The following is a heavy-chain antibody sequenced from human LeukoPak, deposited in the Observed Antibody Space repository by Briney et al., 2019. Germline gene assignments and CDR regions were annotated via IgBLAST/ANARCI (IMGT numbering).Heavy chain of an antibody. D-gene: IGHD3-16*01. J-gene: IGHJ4*02. CDR2: ISGAGVSA. CDR3: ATSEIAPYYFDN. CDR1: AFSISGYA. V-gene: IGHV3-23*01. Sequence: PGGSLRVSCAASAFSISGYALSWVRQAPGKGLEWVSSISGAGVSANYADSVRGRFAIPRDNSKKTVYLQMSSLRAEDTAIYYCATSEIAPYYFDNWGQGTQVTGSS.